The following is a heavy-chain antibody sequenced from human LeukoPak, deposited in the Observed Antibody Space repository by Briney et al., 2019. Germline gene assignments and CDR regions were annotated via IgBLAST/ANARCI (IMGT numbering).Heavy chain of an antibody. D-gene: IGHD4-17*01. J-gene: IGHJ4*02. CDR2: INHSGST. CDR1: GGSFSGYY. Sequence: NPSETLSLTCAVYGGSFSGYYWSWIRQPPGKGLEWIGEINHSGSTNYNPSLKSRVAISVDTSKNQFSLKLSSVTAADTAVYYCARGYGDYFSDFDYWGQGTLVTVSS. CDR3: ARGYGDYFSDFDY. V-gene: IGHV4-34*01.